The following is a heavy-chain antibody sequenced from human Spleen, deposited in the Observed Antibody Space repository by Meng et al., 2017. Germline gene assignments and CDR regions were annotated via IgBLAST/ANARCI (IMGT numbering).Heavy chain of an antibody. V-gene: IGHV1-46*01. CDR3: ARTLYAGSYLGGATLDY. J-gene: IGHJ4*02. D-gene: IGHD2/OR15-2a*01. Sequence: ASVKVSCKATGYIFTTYYMHWVRQAPGQGPEWMGIINPSSGSTTYAQKFQGRVTMTSDTSTSTVYMELSSLRSEDTAVYYCARTLYAGSYLGGATLDYWGQGTLVTVSS. CDR2: INPSSGST. CDR1: GYIFTTYY.